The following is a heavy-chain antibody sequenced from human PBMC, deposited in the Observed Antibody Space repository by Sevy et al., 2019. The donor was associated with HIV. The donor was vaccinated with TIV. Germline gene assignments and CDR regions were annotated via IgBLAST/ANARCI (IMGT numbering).Heavy chain of an antibody. V-gene: IGHV3-30*04. CDR3: ARGLGSAYYNFDY. D-gene: IGHD3-3*01. CDR1: GFTFSNYA. CDR2: TSSHGSST. Sequence: GGSLRLSCVVSGFTFSNYALHWVRQAPGKGLEWVARTSSHGSSTYNEDSLKGRFTISRDKSKNILFLQMDSLRPEDTAVYYCARGLGSAYYNFDYWGPGALVTVSS. J-gene: IGHJ4*02.